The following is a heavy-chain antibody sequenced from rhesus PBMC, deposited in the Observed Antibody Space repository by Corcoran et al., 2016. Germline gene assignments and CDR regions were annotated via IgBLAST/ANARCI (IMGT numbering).Heavy chain of an antibody. V-gene: IGHV4S7*01. CDR1: GGSISRGYG. CDR2: IYGSIAST. Sequence: QVQLQESGPGLVKPSETLSLTCAVSGGSISRGYGWSWIRQPPGKGRECIGQIYGSIASTYYNPSLKRRFAISKDTSTNQFSRKLSSVTAADPAVYYCARDCIGSGCYGRVFDYWGQGVLVTVSS. D-gene: IGHD2-21*01. J-gene: IGHJ4*01. CDR3: ARDCIGSGCYGRVFDY.